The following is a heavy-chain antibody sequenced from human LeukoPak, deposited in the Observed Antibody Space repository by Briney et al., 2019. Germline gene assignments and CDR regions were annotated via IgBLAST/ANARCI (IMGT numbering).Heavy chain of an antibody. CDR2: INYSGTT. CDR3: ARSVAAAHDY. J-gene: IGHJ4*02. D-gene: IGHD6-13*01. Sequence: SETLSLTCTVSGGSISSSSYYWGWIRQPPGKGLEWIGSINYSGTTNYNASLKSRVTMSVDTSKNQFSLKLSSVTAADTAVYYCARSVAAAHDYWGQGTLVTVSS. V-gene: IGHV4-39*07. CDR1: GGSISSSSYY.